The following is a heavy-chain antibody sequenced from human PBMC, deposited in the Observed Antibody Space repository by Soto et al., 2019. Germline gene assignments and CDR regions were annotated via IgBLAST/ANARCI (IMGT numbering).Heavy chain of an antibody. CDR1: GGSIDRSNYY. V-gene: IGHV4-39*01. D-gene: IGHD3-10*01. J-gene: IGHJ4*02. CDR3: ARHFVAVVIKGWGY. Sequence: QLQLQESGPGLVKPSETLSLTCNVSGGSIDRSNYYWDWLRQPPGKGLECIGTTYYNGNAYYNPSLKSRGPMSADTSNNQVSLKLVSVTAADPAVYYCARHFVAVVIKGWGYWGQGTLVTVSS. CDR2: TYYNGNA.